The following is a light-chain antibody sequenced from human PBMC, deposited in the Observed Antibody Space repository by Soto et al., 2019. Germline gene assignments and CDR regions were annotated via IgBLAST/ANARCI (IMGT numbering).Light chain of an antibody. J-gene: IGKJ2*03. CDR2: GAS. CDR3: QQYGSSPRYS. V-gene: IGKV3-20*01. Sequence: EIVLAQSPGTLSLSPGERATLSCRASQSVNSNYLAWYQQKPGQAPRLLIFGASSRATGIPDRLSGSGSGTDFTLTISRLEPEDFAVYYCQQYGSSPRYSFGQGTKLEIK. CDR1: QSVNSNY.